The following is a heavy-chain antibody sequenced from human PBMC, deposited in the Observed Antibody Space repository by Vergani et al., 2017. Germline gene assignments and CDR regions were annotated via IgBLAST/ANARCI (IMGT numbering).Heavy chain of an antibody. D-gene: IGHD2-2*01. CDR1: GYTFTGYY. Sequence: QVQLVQSGAEVKKPGASVKVSCKASGYTFTGYYMHWVRQAPGQGLEWMGWINPNSGGTNYAQKFQGWVTMTRDTSISTAYMELSRLRSDDTAVYYCAMATGTRAAMVYYYYGMDVWGQGTTVTVSS. CDR3: AMATGTRAAMVYYYYGMDV. V-gene: IGHV1-2*04. J-gene: IGHJ6*02. CDR2: INPNSGGT.